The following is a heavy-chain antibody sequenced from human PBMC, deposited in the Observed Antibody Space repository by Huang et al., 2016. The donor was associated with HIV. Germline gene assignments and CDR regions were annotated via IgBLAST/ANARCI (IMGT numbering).Heavy chain of an antibody. V-gene: IGHV3-21*01. CDR1: GFTLTTFS. CDR2: INVPGTPI. Sequence: EVQLVESGGGLVKPGGSLRLSCAASGFTLTTFSMNWVRQAPGRGLQWVASINVPGTPIYYADSVEGRFTISRDNTRNSLYLQLNSLRAEDTAVYYCVRIGYGENSYGSGYFDPWGQGTLVAVSS. CDR3: VRIGYGENSYGSGYFDP. D-gene: IGHD4-17*01. J-gene: IGHJ5*02.